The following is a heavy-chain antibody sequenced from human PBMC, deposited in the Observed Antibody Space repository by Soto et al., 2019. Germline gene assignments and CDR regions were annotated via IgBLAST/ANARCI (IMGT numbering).Heavy chain of an antibody. CDR2: IKGDGSSI. V-gene: IGHV3-74*01. CDR3: ARGIPGHYGFDV. CDR1: GFTFSDYW. Sequence: EVQLVESGGGLVQPGGSLRLSCEASGFTFSDYWIHWVRQVPGKGLVWVSRIKGDGSSINYVDSVKGRFTISRDNAKNTLYLQMNSLRAEDTAVYYCARGIPGHYGFDVWGQGTMVTVSS. J-gene: IGHJ3*01. D-gene: IGHD3-10*01.